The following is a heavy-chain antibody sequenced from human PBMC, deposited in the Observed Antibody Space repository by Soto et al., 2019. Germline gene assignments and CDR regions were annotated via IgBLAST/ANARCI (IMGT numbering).Heavy chain of an antibody. D-gene: IGHD6-6*01. CDR3: ARAPKVSGSSQTRPDF. CDR1: SGSFSGYY. V-gene: IGHV4-34*01. J-gene: IGHJ4*02. CDR2: ISQSGHT. Sequence: SETLSLTCSIYSGSFSGYYWSGIRPAPRKGLEWIGEISQSGHTNYSPSLKSRVSISIDTSKKQFSLNLASVSAADTAVYYCARAPKVSGSSQTRPDFWGQGTLVTVSS.